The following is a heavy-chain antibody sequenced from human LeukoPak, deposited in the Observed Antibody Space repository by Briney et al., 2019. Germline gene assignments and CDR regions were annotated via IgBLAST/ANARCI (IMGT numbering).Heavy chain of an antibody. CDR2: IYYSGST. J-gene: IGHJ4*02. D-gene: IGHD6-13*01. Sequence: SETLSLTCTVSGDSISSSYWSWIRQPAGKGLEWIGSIYYSGSTYYNPSLKSRVTISVDTSKNQFSLKLSSVTAADTAVYYCARNPSYSSSWFTPWYFDYWGQGTLVTVSS. CDR1: GDSISSSY. CDR3: ARNPSYSSSWFTPWYFDY. V-gene: IGHV4-4*07.